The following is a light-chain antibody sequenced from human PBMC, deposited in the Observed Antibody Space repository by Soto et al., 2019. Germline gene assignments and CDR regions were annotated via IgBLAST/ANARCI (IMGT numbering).Light chain of an antibody. CDR2: ATS. V-gene: IGKV1-27*01. Sequence: DVQMTQSPSSLSAFVGDRVTITCRASQGIAPYLAWFQQKPGKVPKLLIYATSTLQSGVPSRFSGSGSGTDFTLTISSLQPADVAIYYCQKYNSAPLTFGGGTKVEIK. CDR1: QGIAPY. J-gene: IGKJ4*01. CDR3: QKYNSAPLT.